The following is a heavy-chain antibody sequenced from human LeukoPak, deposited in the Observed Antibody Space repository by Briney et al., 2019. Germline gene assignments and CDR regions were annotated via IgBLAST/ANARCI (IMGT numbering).Heavy chain of an antibody. Sequence: GGSLRLSCAASGFTFSNAWMSWVRQAPGKGLEWVGRIKSKTDGGTTDYAAPVKGRFTISRDDSKNTLYLQMNSLKTEDTAVYYCTTDYDSNDELLDYWGQGTLVTVSS. CDR2: IKSKTDGGTT. CDR1: GFTFSNAW. J-gene: IGHJ4*02. CDR3: TTDYDSNDELLDY. D-gene: IGHD3-22*01. V-gene: IGHV3-15*01.